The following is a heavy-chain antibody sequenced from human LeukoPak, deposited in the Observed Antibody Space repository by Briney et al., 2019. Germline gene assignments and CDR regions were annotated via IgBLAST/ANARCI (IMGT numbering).Heavy chain of an antibody. D-gene: IGHD6-13*01. CDR2: ISSSGDST. J-gene: IGHJ4*02. V-gene: IGHV3-23*01. CDR3: AKDRSDNTTWYVGSH. CDR1: GLTFSTYA. Sequence: GGSLRLSCAASGLTFSTYAMSWVRQAPGKGLEWVSSISSSGDSTDYADSVKGRFTISRDNSKTTLYLQMNSLRADDTAIYYCAKDRSDNTTWYVGSHWGQGTLVTVSS.